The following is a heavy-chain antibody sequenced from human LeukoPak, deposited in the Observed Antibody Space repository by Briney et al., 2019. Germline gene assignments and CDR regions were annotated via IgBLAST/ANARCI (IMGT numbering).Heavy chain of an antibody. Sequence: QPGGSLRLSCAASGFTFSSYAMHWVRQAPGKGLEWVAVISYDGSNKYYADSVKGRFTISRDNAKNSLYLQMNSLRAEDTAVYYCASSYDFWSGENKDWGQGTLVTVSS. D-gene: IGHD3-3*01. CDR1: GFTFSSYA. CDR2: ISYDGSNK. J-gene: IGHJ4*02. V-gene: IGHV3-30-3*01. CDR3: ASSYDFWSGENKD.